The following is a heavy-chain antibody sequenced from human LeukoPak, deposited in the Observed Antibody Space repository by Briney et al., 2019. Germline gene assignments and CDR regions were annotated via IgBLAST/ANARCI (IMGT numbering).Heavy chain of an antibody. J-gene: IGHJ4*02. CDR1: GGSISSYY. CDR2: IYYSGST. V-gene: IGHV4-59*01. CDR3: ARASPSRYFDY. Sequence: SETLSLTCSVSGGSISSYYWSWVRQPPGKGLEWIGYIYYSGSTNYNPSLKGRVTISVDTSNNQFSLKVSSVTAADTAVYYCARASPSRYFDYWGQGTLVTASS.